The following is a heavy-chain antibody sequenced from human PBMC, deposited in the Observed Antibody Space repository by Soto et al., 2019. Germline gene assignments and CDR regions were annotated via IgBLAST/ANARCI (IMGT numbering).Heavy chain of an antibody. V-gene: IGHV3-11*01. CDR2: ISSSGSTI. J-gene: IGHJ4*02. Sequence: QVQLVESGGGLVKPGGSLRLSCAASGFTFSDYYMSWIRQAPGKGLEWVSYISSSGSTIYYADSAKGRFTISRDNAKNSLYLQINSLRAEDTAVYYCARSHDYSDSSGYNAGVYWGQGTLVTVSS. CDR3: ARSHDYSDSSGYNAGVY. CDR1: GFTFSDYY. D-gene: IGHD3-22*01.